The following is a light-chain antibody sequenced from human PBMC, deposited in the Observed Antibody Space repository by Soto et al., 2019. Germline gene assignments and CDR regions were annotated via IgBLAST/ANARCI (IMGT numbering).Light chain of an antibody. V-gene: IGLV8-61*01. CDR3: VLYMGSGTSGV. CDR2: STN. J-gene: IGLJ3*02. CDR1: SGSVSTSYY. Sequence: QTVVTQEPSFSVSPGRTVTLTCGLSSGSVSTSYYPSWYQQTPGQAPRTLIYSTNTRSSGVPDRFSGSILGNKAALTITGAQADDESDYYCVLYMGSGTSGVFGGGTKVTVL.